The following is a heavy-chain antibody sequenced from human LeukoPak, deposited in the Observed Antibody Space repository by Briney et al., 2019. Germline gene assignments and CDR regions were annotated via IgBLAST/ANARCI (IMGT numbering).Heavy chain of an antibody. V-gene: IGHV3-23*01. D-gene: IGHD4-23*01. CDR2: ISGSGGST. CDR3: AKDRRTTVVTPMYYY. CDR1: GFTFSSCA. Sequence: GSLRLSCAASGFTFSSCAMSWVRQAPGKGLEWVSAISGSGGSTYYADSVKGRFTISRDNSKNTLYLQMNSLRAEDTAVYYCAKDRRTTVVTPMYYYWGQGTLVTVSS. J-gene: IGHJ4*02.